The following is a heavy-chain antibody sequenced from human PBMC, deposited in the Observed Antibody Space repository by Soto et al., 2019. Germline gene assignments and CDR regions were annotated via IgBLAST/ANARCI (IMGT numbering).Heavy chain of an antibody. J-gene: IGHJ6*02. D-gene: IGHD4-17*01. V-gene: IGHV1-2*04. Sequence: SVEGSCKASGYTFIGSYIHWGRQAPELGLEWMGWINANSGGTNYSQRFQGWVTMTRDRSISTAYMGLSRLKSDDTAVYYCRRVGGAVPSLGYYAKDVWSQGTTVTSP. CDR3: RRVGGAVPSLGYYAKDV. CDR2: INANSGGT. CDR1: GYTFIGSY.